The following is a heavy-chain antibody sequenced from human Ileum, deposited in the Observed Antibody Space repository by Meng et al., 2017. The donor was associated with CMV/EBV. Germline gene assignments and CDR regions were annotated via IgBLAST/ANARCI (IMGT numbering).Heavy chain of an antibody. CDR3: ARDWDYGDPADY. CDR1: GYKFTDYG. CDR2: IATFNGNT. V-gene: IGHV1-18*01. Sequence: SCKPFGYKFTDYGFSWVRQAPGQGLEWMGWIATFNGNTNYAQRMQGRVTMSRDTSTSTVYMELRSLRYDDTAVYYCARDWDYGDPADYWGQGTLVTVSS. J-gene: IGHJ4*02. D-gene: IGHD4-17*01.